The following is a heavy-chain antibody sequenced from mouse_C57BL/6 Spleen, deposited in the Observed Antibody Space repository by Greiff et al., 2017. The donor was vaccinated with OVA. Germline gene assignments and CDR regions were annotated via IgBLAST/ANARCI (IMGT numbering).Heavy chain of an antibody. CDR2: IYPRSGNT. CDR1: GYTFTSYG. V-gene: IGHV1-81*01. CDR3: ARTMDYGSSYWFAY. D-gene: IGHD1-1*01. J-gene: IGHJ3*01. Sequence: VQGVESGAELARPGASVKLSCKASGYTFTSYGISWVKQRTGQGLEWIGEIYPRSGNTYYNEKFKGKATLTADKSSSTAYMELRSLTSEDSAVYFCARTMDYGSSYWFAYWGQGTLVTVSA.